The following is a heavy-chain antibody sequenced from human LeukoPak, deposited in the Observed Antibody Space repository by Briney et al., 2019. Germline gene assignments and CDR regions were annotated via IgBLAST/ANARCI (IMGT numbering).Heavy chain of an antibody. CDR1: GFTFSTYS. CDR2: ISSSSSTI. Sequence: PEGSLRLSCAVSGFTFSTYSMNWVRQAPGKGLEWVSYISSSSSTIYYADSVKGRFTISRDNAKNSLYLQMNSLRDEDTAVYYCAKDSDYYHSSGYYYAYFQHWGQGTLVTVSS. CDR3: AKDSDYYHSSGYYYAYFQH. V-gene: IGHV3-48*02. D-gene: IGHD3-22*01. J-gene: IGHJ1*01.